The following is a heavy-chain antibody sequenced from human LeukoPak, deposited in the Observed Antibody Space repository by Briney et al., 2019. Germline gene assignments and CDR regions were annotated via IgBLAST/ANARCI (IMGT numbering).Heavy chain of an antibody. J-gene: IGHJ6*02. CDR1: GGSITSSIDY. CDR3: ARRHCSGTRCYNSYFYGMDV. CDR2: IYYSTST. Sequence: PSETLSLTCTVSGGSITSSIDYWGGVRQPPGKGLEWIATIYYSTSTQYNPSLKSRVTMSVDTSKNQFSLKLSSMPAADTAVYYCARRHCSGTRCYNSYFYGMDVCGQGPTVTVSS. D-gene: IGHD2-2*02. V-gene: IGHV4-39*01.